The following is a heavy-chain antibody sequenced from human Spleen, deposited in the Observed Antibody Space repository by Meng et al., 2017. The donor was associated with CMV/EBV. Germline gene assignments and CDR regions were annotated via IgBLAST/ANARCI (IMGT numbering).Heavy chain of an antibody. CDR1: GGSFSGYY. V-gene: IGHV4-34*01. CDR2: INHSGST. J-gene: IGHJ6*02. Sequence: GSLRLSCAVYGGSFSGYYWSWIRQPPGKGLEWIGEINHSGSTNYNPSLKSRVTISVDTSKNQFSLKLSSVTAADTAVYYCARGGVVPANYYYYGMDVWGQGTTVTVSS. CDR3: ARGGVVPANYYYYGMDV. D-gene: IGHD2-2*01.